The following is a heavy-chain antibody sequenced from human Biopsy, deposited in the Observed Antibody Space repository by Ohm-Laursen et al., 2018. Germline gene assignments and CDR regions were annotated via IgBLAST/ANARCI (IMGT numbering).Heavy chain of an antibody. CDR2: IYLTGRT. CDR3: ASAGYNPDWNFDL. V-gene: IGHV4-59*12. J-gene: IGHJ2*01. D-gene: IGHD5-24*01. Sequence: SQTLSLTCTVSGGPIYSYYWSWIRQPPGKALGWIGYIYLTGRTSYNPSLKSRVTMSVNTSKKQFSLRLSSVTAADTAVYYCASAGYNPDWNFDLWGRGTRVTVSS. CDR1: GGPIYSYY.